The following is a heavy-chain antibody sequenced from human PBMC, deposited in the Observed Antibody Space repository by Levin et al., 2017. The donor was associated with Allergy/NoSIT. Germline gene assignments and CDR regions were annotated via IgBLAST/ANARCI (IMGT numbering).Heavy chain of an antibody. Sequence: PGGSLRLSCTGSGFTFGDYAMSWVRQAPGKGLEWVGFIRNKAHGGTTEYAASVKGRLTISRDDSKSIAYLQMNSLKTEDTAVYFCARGGPPNYDYNWGSHRDGYFDYWGQGTLVTVSS. CDR2: IRNKAHGGTT. CDR1: GFTFGDYA. CDR3: ARGGPPNYDYNWGSHRDGYFDY. D-gene: IGHD3-16*02. V-gene: IGHV3-49*04. J-gene: IGHJ4*02.